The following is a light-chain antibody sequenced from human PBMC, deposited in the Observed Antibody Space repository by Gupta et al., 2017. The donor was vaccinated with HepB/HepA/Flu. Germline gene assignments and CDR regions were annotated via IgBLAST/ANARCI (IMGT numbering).Light chain of an antibody. V-gene: IGKV2-28*01. J-gene: IGKJ2*01. CDR3: MQALKTPYT. CDR1: QSLLHSNGYNY. CDR2: LGS. Sequence: VTPGEPASISCRSSQSLLHSNGYNYLDWYLQKPGQSPQLLIYLGSNRASGVPDRFSGSGSGTDFTLKISRVEAEDVGVYYCMQALKTPYTFGQGTKRAIK.